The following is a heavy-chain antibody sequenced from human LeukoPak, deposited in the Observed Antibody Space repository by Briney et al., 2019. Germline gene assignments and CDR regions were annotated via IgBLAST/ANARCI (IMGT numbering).Heavy chain of an antibody. V-gene: IGHV4-59*12. CDR1: VGSNNLYY. CDR3: ARDSQQLVPVRGAFDI. J-gene: IGHJ3*02. D-gene: IGHD6-13*01. Sequence: SDTLSLPCTLSVGSNNLYYWMWIRRPPGKGVEGLRYFYYSGTTNDNPSLKSRVTISVATSKNQFSLKLSSVTAADTVVYYCARDSQQLVPVRGAFDIWGQGTMVTVSS. CDR2: FYYSGTT.